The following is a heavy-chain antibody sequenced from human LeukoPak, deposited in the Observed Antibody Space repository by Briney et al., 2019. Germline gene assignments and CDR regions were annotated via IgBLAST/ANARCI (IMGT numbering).Heavy chain of an antibody. CDR2: INHSGST. D-gene: IGHD6-13*01. Sequence: SETLSLTCAVYGGSFSGYYWSWIRQPPGKGLEWIGEINHSGSTNYNPSLKSRVTISVDTSKNQFSLKLSSVTAADTAVYYCARRAAAGRYTTENWFDPWGQGTLVTVSS. J-gene: IGHJ5*02. CDR1: GGSFSGYY. V-gene: IGHV4-34*01. CDR3: ARRAAAGRYTTENWFDP.